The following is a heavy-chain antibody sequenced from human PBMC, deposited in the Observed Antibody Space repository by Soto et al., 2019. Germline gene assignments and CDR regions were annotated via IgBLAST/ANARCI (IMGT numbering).Heavy chain of an antibody. D-gene: IGHD5-12*01. CDR1: GFTFSSYA. CDR2: ISGTSGTT. V-gene: IGHV3-23*01. CDR3: AKYRGESSAYDWVGPLDY. Sequence: GGSLRLSCSTSGFTFSSYALSWVRQAPGKGPEWVSSISGTSGTTYYADSVKGRFTISRESSKNTLYLQMNSLRAEDTAVYYCAKYRGESSAYDWVGPLDYWGQGTRVTVSS. J-gene: IGHJ4*02.